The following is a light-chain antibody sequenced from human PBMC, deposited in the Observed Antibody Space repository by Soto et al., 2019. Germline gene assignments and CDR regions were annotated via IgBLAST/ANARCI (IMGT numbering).Light chain of an antibody. CDR2: GAS. V-gene: IGKV3-11*01. CDR1: QSVHNF. Sequence: VLTHSPATLSXSXXXXSXXXFKFSQSVHNFLAWYQQKPGQAPRLLIYGASNRAAGIPDRFSGSGSGTDFTLTINSLEPEDFAVYFCQQRSNWPPITFGQGTRLEI. J-gene: IGKJ5*01. CDR3: QQRSNWPPIT.